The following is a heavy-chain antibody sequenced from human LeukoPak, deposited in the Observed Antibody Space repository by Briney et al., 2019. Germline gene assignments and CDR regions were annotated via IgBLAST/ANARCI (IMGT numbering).Heavy chain of an antibody. CDR1: GGSFTSSTYY. Sequence: SETLSLTCTVSGGSFTSSTYYWGWIRQPPGKGLEWIGSMYYSGSTYYNQSLKSRLIISVDTSTNQFSLKLTSVTAADTAMYYCARAKLAGGAFDIWGQGTMVTVSS. V-gene: IGHV4-39*01. J-gene: IGHJ3*02. D-gene: IGHD6-13*01. CDR2: MYYSGST. CDR3: ARAKLAGGAFDI.